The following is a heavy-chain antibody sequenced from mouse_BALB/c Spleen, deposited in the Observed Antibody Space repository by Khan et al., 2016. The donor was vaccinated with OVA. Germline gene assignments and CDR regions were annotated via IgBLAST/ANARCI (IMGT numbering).Heavy chain of an antibody. CDR3: ARRNYFGYTFAY. J-gene: IGHJ3*01. D-gene: IGHD1-2*01. CDR1: GYTFTDYY. CDR2: ISPGSGDT. Sequence: VQLQESGAELARPGASVKLSCKASGYTFTDYYINWVKQRTGQGLEWIGEISPGSGDTYYNEKFKGKATLTADKSSNTAYMQLSSLTSEASAVYCSARRNYFGYTFAYWGQGTLVTGSA. V-gene: IGHV1-77*01.